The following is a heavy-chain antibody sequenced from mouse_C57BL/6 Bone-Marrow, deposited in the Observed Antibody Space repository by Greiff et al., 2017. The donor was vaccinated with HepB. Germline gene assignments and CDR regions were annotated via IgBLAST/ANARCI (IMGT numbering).Heavy chain of an antibody. V-gene: IGHV3-6*01. CDR2: ISYDGSN. D-gene: IGHD1-1*01. CDR3: ARDTTVVATEYFDV. Sequence: EVQLVESGPGLVKPSQSLSLTCSVTGYSITSGYYWNWIRQFPGNKLEWMGYISYDGSNNYNPSLKNRISITRDTSKNQFFLKLNSVTTEDTATYYCARDTTVVATEYFDVWGTGTTVTVSS. CDR1: GYSITSGYY. J-gene: IGHJ1*03.